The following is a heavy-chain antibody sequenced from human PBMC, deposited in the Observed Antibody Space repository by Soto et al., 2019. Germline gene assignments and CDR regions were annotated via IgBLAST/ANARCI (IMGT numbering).Heavy chain of an antibody. J-gene: IGHJ4*02. V-gene: IGHV1-69*06. Sequence: QVQLVQSGAEVKKPGSSVRVSYKTSEGTFNNYAISWVRQAPGQGLEWMGGIIPLFDAVKYAQKFQGRVTITADKSTSTAYMELHTLTSEDTAVYYCARDDALRETSGYFYLDYWGQGTPVTVTS. D-gene: IGHD3-22*01. CDR2: IIPLFDAV. CDR1: EGTFNNYA. CDR3: ARDDALRETSGYFYLDY.